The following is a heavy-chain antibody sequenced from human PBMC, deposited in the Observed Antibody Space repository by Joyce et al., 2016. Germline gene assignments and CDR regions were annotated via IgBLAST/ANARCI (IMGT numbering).Heavy chain of an antibody. CDR3: ARDNEPVFGVDYYYYNMDV. CDR2: ITYDGSSK. CDR1: GFTFSNYA. J-gene: IGHJ6*02. V-gene: IGHV3-30*04. D-gene: IGHD3-3*01. Sequence: VQLVESGGGVVQPGRSLRLSCAASGFTFSNYALHWVRRAPGKGLEWLAVITYDGSSKYYADSVKGRFTISRDNSKKTLYLQMNSLRAEDTAVYYCARDNEPVFGVDYYYYNMDVWGQGTTVTVSS.